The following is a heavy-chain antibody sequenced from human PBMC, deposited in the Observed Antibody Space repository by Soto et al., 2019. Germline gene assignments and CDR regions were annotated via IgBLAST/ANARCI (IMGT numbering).Heavy chain of an antibody. CDR3: ARVFVAAAGGVRFDAFDI. Sequence: QVQLQESGPGLVKPSGTLSLTCAVSSGSISSSNWWSWVRQPPGKGLEWIGEIYHSGSTNYNPSLKIRVTISVDKSKNQFSLKLSSVTAADTAVYYCARVFVAAAGGVRFDAFDIWGQGTMVTVSS. D-gene: IGHD6-13*01. CDR1: SGSISSSNW. V-gene: IGHV4-4*02. J-gene: IGHJ3*02. CDR2: IYHSGST.